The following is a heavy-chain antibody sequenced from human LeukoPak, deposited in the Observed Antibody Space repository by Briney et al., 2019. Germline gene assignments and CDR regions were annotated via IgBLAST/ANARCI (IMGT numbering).Heavy chain of an antibody. J-gene: IGHJ4*02. D-gene: IGHD2-8*01. Sequence: ASVKVSCKASGDTFTSYAMKRVRQAPGQGLEWMGWINTNTGNPTYAQGFTGRFVFSLDTSVSTAYLQISSLKAEDTAVYYCAGDRVWGDYWGQGTLVTVSS. CDR3: AGDRVWGDY. V-gene: IGHV7-4-1*02. CDR1: GDTFTSYA. CDR2: INTNTGNP.